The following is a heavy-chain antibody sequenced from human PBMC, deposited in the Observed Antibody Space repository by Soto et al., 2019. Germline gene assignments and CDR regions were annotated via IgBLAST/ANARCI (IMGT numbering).Heavy chain of an antibody. Sequence: SETLSLTCNVSGGSINSGNYYWSWIRQLPGKGLEWIGYISYSGSAHYNPSLRSRVFISVDTSRNQFSLKLRSVTVADTAVYYCPSRRCTIPTCFDPWGQGTLVTVSS. CDR2: ISYSGSA. D-gene: IGHD2-8*01. CDR3: PSRRCTIPTCFDP. CDR1: GGSINSGNYY. J-gene: IGHJ5*02. V-gene: IGHV4-31*03.